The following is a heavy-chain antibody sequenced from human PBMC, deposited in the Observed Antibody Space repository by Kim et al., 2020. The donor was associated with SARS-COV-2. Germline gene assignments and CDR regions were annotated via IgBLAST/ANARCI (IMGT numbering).Heavy chain of an antibody. V-gene: IGHV1-3*01. Sequence: KFQGRVTITRDTSASTAYMELSSLRSEDTAVYYCARGVATTTIDYWGQGTLVTVSS. J-gene: IGHJ4*02. D-gene: IGHD5-12*01. CDR3: ARGVATTTIDY.